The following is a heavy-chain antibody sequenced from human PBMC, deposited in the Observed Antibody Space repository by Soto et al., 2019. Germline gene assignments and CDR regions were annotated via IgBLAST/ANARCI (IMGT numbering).Heavy chain of an antibody. D-gene: IGHD3-22*01. CDR3: ASTYSGYFDN. J-gene: IGHJ4*02. CDR1: GDSMNSGAYY. CDR2: IYHSGDT. Sequence: SETLSLTCSVSGDSMNSGAYYWSWIRQHPGKGLEWIAYIYHSGDTHYNPSLRSRIAISVDTSKNQFSLKLTSVTDADTAVYYCASTYSGYFDNWGQGTWSPSPQ. V-gene: IGHV4-31*03.